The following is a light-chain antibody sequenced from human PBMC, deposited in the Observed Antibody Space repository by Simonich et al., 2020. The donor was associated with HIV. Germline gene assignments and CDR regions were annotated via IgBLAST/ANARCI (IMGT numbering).Light chain of an antibody. J-gene: IGLJ3*02. V-gene: IGLV2-14*03. Sequence: QSALTQPASVSGSPGQSITISCTGTRSDVGGYNYVSWYQQHPGKAPKIIIYVVTNRPSGVSNRFSGSKSGNTASLTISGLQAEDEADYYCSSYTSSSTWVFGGGTKLTVL. CDR3: SSYTSSSTWV. CDR2: VVT. CDR1: RSDVGGYNY.